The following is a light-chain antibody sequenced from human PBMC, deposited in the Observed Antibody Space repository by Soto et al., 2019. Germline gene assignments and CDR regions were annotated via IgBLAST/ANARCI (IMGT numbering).Light chain of an antibody. CDR3: AAWDDSLSGRV. Sequence: QSALTQPPSASGTPGQRVTISCSGSGSNIGSNYVYWYQQLPGTAPKLLIYRNNQRPSGVPDRFSGSKSGTSASLAISGLRSEDEADYYCAAWDDSLSGRVFGGGTKLTVL. CDR1: GSNIGSNY. V-gene: IGLV1-47*01. CDR2: RNN. J-gene: IGLJ3*02.